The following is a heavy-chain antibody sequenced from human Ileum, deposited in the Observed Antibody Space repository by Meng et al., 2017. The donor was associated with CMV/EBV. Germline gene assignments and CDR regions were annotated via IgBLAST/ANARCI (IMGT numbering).Heavy chain of an antibody. V-gene: IGHV4-4*07. CDR1: GGSTSNYY. CDR2: IYTSGTT. CDR3: ARNYGSGNWNFFHY. D-gene: IGHD3-10*01. Sequence: QLLIQGSGPGPVKTSETLSSTCFVSGGSTSNYYWGWIRQPAGKGLEWIAHIYTSGTTNYNPSLKSRVTMSVDTSRNQFSLKLTSVTAADTAVYYCARNYGSGNWNFFHYWGQGTLVTVSS. J-gene: IGHJ4*02.